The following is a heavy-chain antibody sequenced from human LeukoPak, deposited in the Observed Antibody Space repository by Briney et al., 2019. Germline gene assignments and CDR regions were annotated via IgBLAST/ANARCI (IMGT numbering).Heavy chain of an antibody. CDR1: GGSISSGGYY. V-gene: IGHV4-31*03. Sequence: SQTLSLTCTVSGGSISSGGYYWSWIRQHPGKGLEWIGYIYYSGSTYYNPSLKSRVTISVDTSKNQFSLKLSSVTAADTAVYYCARGGTYYYDSSGSKAFDIWGQGTMVTVSS. CDR2: IYYSGST. D-gene: IGHD3-22*01. J-gene: IGHJ3*02. CDR3: ARGGTYYYDSSGSKAFDI.